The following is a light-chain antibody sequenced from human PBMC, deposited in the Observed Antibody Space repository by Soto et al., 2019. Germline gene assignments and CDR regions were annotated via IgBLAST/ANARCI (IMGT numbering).Light chain of an antibody. CDR3: QQYGGSPRIT. Sequence: EIVLTQSPGTLSLSPGERATLSCRASERLSSVYLAWYQQRPGQPPRLLIYGASNRATGIPDRFSGSGSGTDFTLIINSLEPEDVAIYYCQQYGGSPRITFGQGKRLEIK. V-gene: IGKV3-20*01. CDR2: GAS. CDR1: ERLSSVY. J-gene: IGKJ5*01.